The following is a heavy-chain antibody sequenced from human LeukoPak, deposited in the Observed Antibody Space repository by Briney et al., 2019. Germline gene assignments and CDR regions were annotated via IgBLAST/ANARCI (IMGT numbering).Heavy chain of an antibody. CDR3: ARLTKNDSGTYRFGKKKRGYMDV. D-gene: IGHD3-10*01. CDR1: GGSINSGTYY. Sequence: SETLSLTCTVSGGSINSGTYYWGWIRQPAGKGLEWIGRIYSSGSTYYNPSLKSRVTISVDTSKNQFSLKLSSVTAADTAVYYCARLTKNDSGTYRFGKKKRGYMDVWGKGTTVTISS. CDR2: IYSSGST. V-gene: IGHV4-61*02. J-gene: IGHJ6*03.